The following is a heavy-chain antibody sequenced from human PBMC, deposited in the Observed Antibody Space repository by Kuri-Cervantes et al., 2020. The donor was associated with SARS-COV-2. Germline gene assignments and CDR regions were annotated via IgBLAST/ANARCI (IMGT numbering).Heavy chain of an antibody. D-gene: IGHD1-26*01. J-gene: IGHJ3*02. CDR1: GGTFSSYA. V-gene: IGHV1-2*02. CDR3: ASLTGELILGNAFDI. Sequence: ASVKVSCKASGGTFSSYAISWVRQAPGQGLEWMGWINPNSGGTNYAQRFQGRVTMTRDTSISTAYMELSRLRSDDTAVYYCASLTGELILGNAFDIWGQGTMVTVSS. CDR2: INPNSGGT.